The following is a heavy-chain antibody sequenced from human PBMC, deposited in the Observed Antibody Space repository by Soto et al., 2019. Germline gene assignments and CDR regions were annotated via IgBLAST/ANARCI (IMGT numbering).Heavy chain of an antibody. J-gene: IGHJ3*01. CDR1: GDSISNSSW. Sequence: QVQLQESGPGLVKPSGTLSLTCAVSGDSISNSSWWTWVRQPPGKGLDWIGDIFHSGDTNYNPSLTSRVFISVDKSQNLFSLKVSSVTAADTAVYYCAYSTGWYRHDVWGQGTLVTVSS. V-gene: IGHV4-4*02. CDR3: AYSTGWYRHDV. D-gene: IGHD6-19*01. CDR2: IFHSGDT.